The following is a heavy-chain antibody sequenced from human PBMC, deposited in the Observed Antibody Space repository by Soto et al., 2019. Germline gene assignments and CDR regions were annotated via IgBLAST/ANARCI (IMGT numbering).Heavy chain of an antibody. CDR2: IYHSGST. V-gene: IGHV4-30-2*01. CDR1: VGSISSCGYS. Sequence: SETLSLTCAVSVGSISSCGYSWNWIRQPPGKGLEWIGYIYHSGSTYNSPSLKSRVTISVDRSKNQFSLKLSSVTAADTAVYYCARGLEVIAATPQWDYWGQGTLVTVSS. CDR3: ARGLEVIAATPQWDY. J-gene: IGHJ4*02. D-gene: IGHD2-15*01.